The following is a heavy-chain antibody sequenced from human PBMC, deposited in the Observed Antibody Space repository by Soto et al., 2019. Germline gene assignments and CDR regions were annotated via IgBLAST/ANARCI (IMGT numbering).Heavy chain of an antibody. V-gene: IGHV3-64*01. CDR2: ISSNGGTT. Sequence: EVQLAESGGGMVQPGGPLRLSGVASGFTFVSYAIHGFRQPPGKGLAYVSSISSNGGTTYYGNSVKGRFTISRDNSKNTLYLQMGSLRAEDMAVYYCVRRVSGNYDYWGQGTLVTVSS. CDR3: VRRVSGNYDY. CDR1: GFTFVSYA. D-gene: IGHD1-7*01. J-gene: IGHJ4*02.